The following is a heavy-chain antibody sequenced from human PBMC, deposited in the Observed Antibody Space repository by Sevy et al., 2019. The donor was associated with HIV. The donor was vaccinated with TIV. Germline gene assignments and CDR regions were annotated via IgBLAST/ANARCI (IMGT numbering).Heavy chain of an antibody. J-gene: IGHJ3*02. CDR1: GFTFSDYY. CDR3: ARADMVITHNAFDI. V-gene: IGHV3-11*01. CDR2: ISSSGSTI. Sequence: GGSLRLTCAASGFTFSDYYMSWIRQAPGKGLEWVSYISSSGSTIYYADSVKGRFTISRDNAKNSLYLQMNSLRAEDTAVYYCARADMVITHNAFDIWGQGTMVTVSS. D-gene: IGHD3-22*01.